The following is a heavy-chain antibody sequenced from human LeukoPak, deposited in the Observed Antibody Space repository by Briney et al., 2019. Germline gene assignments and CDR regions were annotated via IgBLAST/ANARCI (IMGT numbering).Heavy chain of an antibody. CDR3: ARDLAAAGYYYGMDV. Sequence: SETLSLTCTVSGYSISSGYYWGWIRQPPGKGLEWIGSIYHSGSTYYNPSLKSRVTISVDTSKNQFSLKLSSVTAADTAVYYCARDLAAAGYYYGMDVWGQGTTVTVSS. V-gene: IGHV4-38-2*02. CDR2: IYHSGST. J-gene: IGHJ6*02. D-gene: IGHD6-13*01. CDR1: GYSISSGYY.